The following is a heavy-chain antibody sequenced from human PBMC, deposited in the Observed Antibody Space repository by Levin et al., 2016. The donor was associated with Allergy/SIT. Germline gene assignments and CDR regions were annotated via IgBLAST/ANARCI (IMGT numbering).Heavy chain of an antibody. V-gene: IGHV3-21*01. D-gene: IGHD3-3*01. Sequence: VRQAPGKGLEWVSSISSSSSYIYYADSVKGRFTISRDNAKNSLYLQMNSLRAEDTAVYYCAKGTQHDFWSGYSYYFDCWGQGTLVTVSS. CDR3: AKGTQHDFWSGYSYYFDC. CDR2: ISSSSSYI. J-gene: IGHJ4*02.